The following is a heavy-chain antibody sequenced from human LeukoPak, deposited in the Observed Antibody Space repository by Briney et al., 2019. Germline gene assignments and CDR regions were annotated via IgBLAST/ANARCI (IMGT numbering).Heavy chain of an antibody. Sequence: SETLSLTCTVSGGSISSSSYYWGWIRQPPGKGLEWIGSIYYSGSTYYNPSLKSRVTISVDTSKNQFSLKLSSVTAADTAVYYCATNGRAAFDYWGQGTLVTVSS. V-gene: IGHV4-39*07. J-gene: IGHJ4*02. CDR3: ATNGRAAFDY. D-gene: IGHD6-25*01. CDR2: IYYSGST. CDR1: GGSISSSSYY.